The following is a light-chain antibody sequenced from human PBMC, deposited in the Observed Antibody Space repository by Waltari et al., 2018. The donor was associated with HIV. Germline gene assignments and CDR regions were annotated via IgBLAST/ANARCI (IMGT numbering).Light chain of an antibody. CDR1: SSDVGTYDL. J-gene: IGLJ3*02. CDR3: CSYAGTNGLV. Sequence: QSALTQPASVSGSPGQSITISCTGTSSDVGTYDLVSWYQQHPGKAPKLMSYEVTKWSSGVSNRFSGSKSGNTASLTISGLQAEDEADYYCCSYAGTNGLVFGGGTKLTVL. V-gene: IGLV2-23*02. CDR2: EVT.